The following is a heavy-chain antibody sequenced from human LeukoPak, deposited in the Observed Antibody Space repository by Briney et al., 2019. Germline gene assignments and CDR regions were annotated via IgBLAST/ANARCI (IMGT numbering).Heavy chain of an antibody. CDR3: AREWVLPLRFLEWSSYMDV. Sequence: ASVKVSCKASGGTFSSYAISWVRQAPGQGLEWMGGIIPIFGTANYAQKFQGRVTITADESTSTAYMELSSLRSEDTAVYYCAREWVLPLRFLEWSSYMDVWGKGTTVTVSS. V-gene: IGHV1-69*13. CDR1: GGTFSSYA. J-gene: IGHJ6*03. CDR2: IIPIFGTA. D-gene: IGHD3-3*01.